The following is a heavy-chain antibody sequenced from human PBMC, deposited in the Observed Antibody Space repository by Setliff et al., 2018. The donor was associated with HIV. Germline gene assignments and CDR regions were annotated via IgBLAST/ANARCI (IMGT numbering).Heavy chain of an antibody. CDR2: IYNSAST. Sequence: PSETLSLTCTVSGDSISTDYWTWIRQPPGKGLEWIGYIYNSASTSYNPSLKSRVTISKDTSKNQISLKLSSVTAADTAVYYCARLRGDDYVWGSYRYFDYWGQGTLVTVSS. D-gene: IGHD3-16*02. V-gene: IGHV4-4*09. CDR3: ARLRGDDYVWGSYRYFDY. CDR1: GDSISTDY. J-gene: IGHJ4*02.